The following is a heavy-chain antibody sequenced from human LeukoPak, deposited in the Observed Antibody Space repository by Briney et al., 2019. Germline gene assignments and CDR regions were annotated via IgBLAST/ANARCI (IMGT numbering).Heavy chain of an antibody. CDR1: GFTFSNYW. J-gene: IGHJ5*02. Sequence: GGSLRLSCAASGFTFSNYWMHWVRQAPGKGLVWVSRIKGDGSHTIYADSVKGRFTISRDNAKNSLYLQMNSLRAEDTAVYYCARDLHRYYYGPGEGWFDPWGQGTLVTVSS. V-gene: IGHV3-74*01. D-gene: IGHD3-10*01. CDR2: IKGDGSHT. CDR3: ARDLHRYYYGPGEGWFDP.